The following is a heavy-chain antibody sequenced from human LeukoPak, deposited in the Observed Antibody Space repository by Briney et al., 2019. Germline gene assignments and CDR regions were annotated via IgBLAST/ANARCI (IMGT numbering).Heavy chain of an antibody. CDR3: ALLSHYYYYGMGV. J-gene: IGHJ6*04. CDR1: GFTFSSYS. Sequence: GGSLRLSCAASGFTFSSYSMNWVRQAPGKGLEWVSSISSSSSYIYYADSVKGRFTISRDNAKNSLYLQMNSLRAEDTAVYYCALLSHYYYYGMGVWGKGTTVTVSS. V-gene: IGHV3-21*04. D-gene: IGHD3-10*01. CDR2: ISSSSSYI.